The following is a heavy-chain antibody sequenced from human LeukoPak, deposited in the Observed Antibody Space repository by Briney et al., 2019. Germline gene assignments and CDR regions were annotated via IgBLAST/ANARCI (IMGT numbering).Heavy chain of an antibody. V-gene: IGHV1-69*10. D-gene: IGHD2-8*01. CDR1: GGTFSSYA. J-gene: IGHJ5*02. CDR3: ARGTKAPWFDP. Sequence: GASVKVSCKASGGTFSSYAIVWLRQAPGQGLECMGGTISILDTNNYAQKFRGRVTITADKSTNTAYIEQSSLNSDDTAVYYCARGTKAPWFDPWGQGTLVTVSS. CDR2: TISILDTN.